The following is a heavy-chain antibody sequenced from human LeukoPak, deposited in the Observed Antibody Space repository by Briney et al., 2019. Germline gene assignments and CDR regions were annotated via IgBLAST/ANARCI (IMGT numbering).Heavy chain of an antibody. V-gene: IGHV3-21*01. CDR2: IGSVTTYI. CDR1: GFTFSDYT. CDR3: ARDVYYDILTPGLVAFDI. Sequence: NPGGSLRLSCAASGFTFSDYTMNWVRQAPGKGLEWVSSIGSVTTYIYYADSVKGRFTISRDNAKNSLYLQMNSLRAEDTAVYYCARDVYYDILTPGLVAFDIWGQGTMVTVSS. J-gene: IGHJ3*02. D-gene: IGHD3-9*01.